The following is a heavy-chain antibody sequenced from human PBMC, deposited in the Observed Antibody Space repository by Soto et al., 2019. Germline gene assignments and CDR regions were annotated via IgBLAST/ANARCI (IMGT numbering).Heavy chain of an antibody. J-gene: IGHJ4*02. D-gene: IGHD5-18*01. CDR1: GGSISSGDYY. CDR2: IYYSGST. V-gene: IGHV4-30-4*01. CDR3: AREVDTARSRSYYFDY. Sequence: PSETLSLTCTVSGGSISSGDYYWSWIRQPPGKGLEWIGYIYYSGSTYYNPSLKSRVTISVDTSKNQFSLKLSSVTAADTAVYYCAREVDTARSRSYYFDYWGQGTLVTVSS.